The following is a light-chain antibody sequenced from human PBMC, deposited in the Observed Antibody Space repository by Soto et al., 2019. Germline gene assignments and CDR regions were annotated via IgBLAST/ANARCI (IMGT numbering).Light chain of an antibody. V-gene: IGLV3-21*04. CDR3: QVWDSSSDHVV. J-gene: IGLJ2*01. Sequence: SYELTQPPSASVAPGETARVTCGGDDIGSKSVHWYQAKAGQAPVLVIYYDRDRPSGIPERFSGSTYGNTATLTISRVEAGDEADYYCQVWDSSSDHVVFGGGTKLTVL. CDR2: YDR. CDR1: DIGSKS.